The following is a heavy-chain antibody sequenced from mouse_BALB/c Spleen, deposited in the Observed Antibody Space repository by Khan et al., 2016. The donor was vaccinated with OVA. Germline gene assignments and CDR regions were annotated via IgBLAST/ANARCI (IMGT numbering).Heavy chain of an antibody. CDR3: ARSYGSWAMDY. CDR1: GDSITSGF. Sequence: EVQLQESGPSLVKPSQTLSLTCSVTGDSITSGFWNWIRKFPRNKFEYLGYITYSGNTYYNPSLKSRISFTRDTSKSQYFLQLNSVTTEDTATYFCARSYGSWAMDYWGQGTSVTVSS. CDR2: ITYSGNT. D-gene: IGHD1-1*01. V-gene: IGHV3-8*02. J-gene: IGHJ4*01.